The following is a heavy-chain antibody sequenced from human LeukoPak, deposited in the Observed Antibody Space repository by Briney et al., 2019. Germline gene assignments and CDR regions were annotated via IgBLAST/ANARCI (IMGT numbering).Heavy chain of an antibody. V-gene: IGHV3-7*01. CDR3: ARDGASGAIFGIVRALYYYYYGMDV. J-gene: IGHJ6*02. CDR1: GFTFSSYW. Sequence: GGSLRLSCAASGFTFSSYWMNWVRQAPGKGLEWVANIKQDGSEKYYVDSVKGRFTISRDNAKNSLYLQMNSLRAEDTAVYYCARDGASGAIFGIVRALYYYYYGMDVWGQGTTVTVSS. CDR2: IKQDGSEK. D-gene: IGHD3-3*01.